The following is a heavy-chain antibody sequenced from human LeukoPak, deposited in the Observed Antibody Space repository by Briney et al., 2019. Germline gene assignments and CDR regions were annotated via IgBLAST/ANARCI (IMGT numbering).Heavy chain of an antibody. CDR1: GGSISSYY. Sequence: SETLSLTCTVSGGSISSYYWSWVRQPPGKGLEWIGYIYYSGSTNYNPSLKSRVTISVDTSKNQFSLKLSSVTAADTAVYYCARSGHGRTGAEYFQHWGQGTLVTVSS. D-gene: IGHD1-14*01. CDR3: ARSGHGRTGAEYFQH. CDR2: IYYSGST. J-gene: IGHJ1*01. V-gene: IGHV4-59*01.